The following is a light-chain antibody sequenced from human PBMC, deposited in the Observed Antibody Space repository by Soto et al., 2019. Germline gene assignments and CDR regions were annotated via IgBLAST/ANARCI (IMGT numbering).Light chain of an antibody. Sequence: ELVMTQSPATLSVSPGERATVSCRASQSVDNSLAWYQQKPGQAPRLLIYDTSNRATGIPARFSGSGSGTDFTLTISSLEPEDFAVYYCQQRSNWPPLITYGQGTRLEIK. CDR1: QSVDNS. V-gene: IGKV3-11*01. J-gene: IGKJ5*01. CDR3: QQRSNWPPLIT. CDR2: DTS.